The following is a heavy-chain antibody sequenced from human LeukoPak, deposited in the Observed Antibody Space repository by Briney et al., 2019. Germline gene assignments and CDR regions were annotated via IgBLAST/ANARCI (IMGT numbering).Heavy chain of an antibody. Sequence: SGGSLRLSCAASGFTFSSYAMSWVRQAPGEGLEWVSAISGSGGSTYYADSVKGRFTISRGNSKNTLYLQMNSLRAEDTAVYYCAIDSPRATYYYDSSGYRLVAMDVWGQGTTVTVSS. D-gene: IGHD3-22*01. V-gene: IGHV3-23*01. CDR3: AIDSPRATYYYDSSGYRLVAMDV. CDR1: GFTFSSYA. J-gene: IGHJ6*02. CDR2: ISGSGGST.